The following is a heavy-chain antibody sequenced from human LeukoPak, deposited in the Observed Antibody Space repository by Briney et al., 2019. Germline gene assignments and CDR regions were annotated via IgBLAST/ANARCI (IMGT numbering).Heavy chain of an antibody. CDR3: ARDGEDYYDSSGFDY. CDR2: ISSSGSTI. CDR1: GFTFSSYE. J-gene: IGHJ4*02. V-gene: IGHV3-48*03. Sequence: GGSLRLSCAASGFTFSSYEMNWVRQAPGKGLEWVSYISSSGSTIYYADSVKGRFTISRDNAKNSLYLQMNSLRAEDTAVYYCARDGEDYYDSSGFDYWGQGTLVTVSS. D-gene: IGHD3-22*01.